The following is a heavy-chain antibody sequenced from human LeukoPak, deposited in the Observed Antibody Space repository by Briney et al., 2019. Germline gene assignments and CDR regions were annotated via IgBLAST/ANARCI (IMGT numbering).Heavy chain of an antibody. CDR1: GGSFSGYY. V-gene: IGHV4-34*01. CDR3: ARSPTVLMVYATPYFDY. Sequence: TSETLSLTCAVYGGSFSGYYWSWIRQPPGKGLEWIGEINHSGSTNYNPSLKSRVTISVDTSKNQFSLKLSSVTAADTAVYYCARSPTVLMVYATPYFDYWGQGTLVTVSS. CDR2: INHSGST. D-gene: IGHD2-8*01. J-gene: IGHJ4*02.